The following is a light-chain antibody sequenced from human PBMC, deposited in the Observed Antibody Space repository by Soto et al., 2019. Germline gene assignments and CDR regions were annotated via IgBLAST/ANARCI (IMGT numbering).Light chain of an antibody. Sequence: QSALTQPASVSGSPGQSITISCTGTSSDVGGYNFVSWYQQHPGKAPKLMIYDVSNRPSGVSNRFSGSKSGNTASLTISELQAEDESDYYCSSYTSSSTLAVFGGGTKLTVL. CDR1: SSDVGGYNF. J-gene: IGLJ2*01. V-gene: IGLV2-14*01. CDR3: SSYTSSSTLAV. CDR2: DVS.